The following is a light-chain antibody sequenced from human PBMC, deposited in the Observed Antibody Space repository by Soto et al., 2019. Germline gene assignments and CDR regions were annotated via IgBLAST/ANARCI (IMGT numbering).Light chain of an antibody. J-gene: IGLJ1*01. CDR2: TNN. V-gene: IGLV1-40*01. CDR3: QSYDTSLGYV. Sequence: QSVLTQPPSVSGAPGQRVTISCTGSSSDIGAGYAVHWYQQLPGTAPKLLIYTNNNRPLGVPDRFSGSKSGTSDSLAITGLQAEDEADYYCQSYDTSLGYVFGSGTKVTVL. CDR1: SSDIGAGYA.